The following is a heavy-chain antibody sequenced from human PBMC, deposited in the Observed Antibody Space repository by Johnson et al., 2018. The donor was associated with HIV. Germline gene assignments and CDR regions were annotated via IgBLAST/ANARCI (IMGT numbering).Heavy chain of an antibody. V-gene: IGHV3-30-3*02. D-gene: IGHD3-3*01. J-gene: IGHJ3*02. Sequence: QVQLVESGGGVVQPGRSLRLSCAASGFTFSSYAMHWVRQAPGKGLEWVAVISYDGSNKYYADSVKGRFTISRDNSKNTLYLQMNSLRVEDTAVYYCAKAVGGYAFDIWGQGTMVTVAS. CDR3: AKAVGGYAFDI. CDR2: ISYDGSNK. CDR1: GFTFSSYA.